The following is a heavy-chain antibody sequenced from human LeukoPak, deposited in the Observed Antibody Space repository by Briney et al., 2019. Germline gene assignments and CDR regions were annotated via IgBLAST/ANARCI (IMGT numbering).Heavy chain of an antibody. J-gene: IGHJ4*02. CDR1: GFTFMSYG. CDR3: AKEDYYDSSGYYLPFTLWD. D-gene: IGHD3-22*01. V-gene: IGHV3-30*18. CDR2: ISYDGSNK. Sequence: GSLGLSCAASGFTFMSYGMHWVRQAPGKGLEWVAVISYDGSNKYYADSGKGRFTISRDNSKNTLYLQMNSLRAEDTAVYYCAKEDYYDSSGYYLPFTLWDWGQGTLVTVSS.